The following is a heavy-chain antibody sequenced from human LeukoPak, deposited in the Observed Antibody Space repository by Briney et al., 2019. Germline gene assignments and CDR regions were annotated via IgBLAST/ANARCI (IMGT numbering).Heavy chain of an antibody. CDR1: GFTFSSYA. D-gene: IGHD3-3*01. J-gene: IGHJ4*02. CDR2: IDSSGTKT. CDR3: AKDETGFLNYFHY. V-gene: IGHV3-23*01. Sequence: GGSLRLSCAASGFTFSSYAMSWVRQAPGKGLAWVSGIDSSGTKTTYADSVKGRFTISRDNPRNTLYLQMNSLRAEDTAVYYCAKDETGFLNYFHYWGQGALVTVSS.